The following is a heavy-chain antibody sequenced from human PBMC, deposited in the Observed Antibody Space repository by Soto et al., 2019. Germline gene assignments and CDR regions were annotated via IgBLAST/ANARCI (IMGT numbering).Heavy chain of an antibody. CDR1: GGSISSGGYY. CDR2: IYYSGST. D-gene: IGHD4-17*01. J-gene: IGHJ3*02. V-gene: IGHV4-31*03. Sequence: KTSETLSLTCTVSGGSISSGGYYWSWIRQHPGKGLEWIGYIYYSGSTYYNPSLKSRVTISVDTSKNQFSLKLSSVTAADTAVYYCARERSVRWDAFDIWGQGTMVTVSS. CDR3: ARERSVRWDAFDI.